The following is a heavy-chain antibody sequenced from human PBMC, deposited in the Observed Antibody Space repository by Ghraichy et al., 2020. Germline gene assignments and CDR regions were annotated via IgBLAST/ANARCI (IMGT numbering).Heavy chain of an antibody. V-gene: IGHV3-30*02. D-gene: IGHD6-19*01. CDR2: IRYDGSNK. J-gene: IGHJ3*02. CDR1: GFTFSSYG. Sequence: GESLNTSCAASGFTFSSYGMHWVRQAPGKGLEWVAFIRYDGSNKYYADSVKGRFTISRDNSKNTLYLQMNSLRAEDTAVYYCAKALKQYDAFDIWGQGTMVTVSS. CDR3: AKALKQYDAFDI.